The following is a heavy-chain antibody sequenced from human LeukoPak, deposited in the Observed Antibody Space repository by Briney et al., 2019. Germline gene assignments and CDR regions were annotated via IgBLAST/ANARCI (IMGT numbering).Heavy chain of an antibody. D-gene: IGHD6-13*01. CDR1: GFTFSSYS. J-gene: IGHJ3*02. Sequence: GGSLRLSCAASGFTFSSYSMNWVRQAPGKGLEWVSSLSSSSSYIYYADSVKGRFTISRDNAKNSLYLQMNSLRAEDTAVYYCARDYRSLAAGAGTAFDIWGQGTMVTVSS. V-gene: IGHV3-21*01. CDR3: ARDYRSLAAGAGTAFDI. CDR2: LSSSSSYI.